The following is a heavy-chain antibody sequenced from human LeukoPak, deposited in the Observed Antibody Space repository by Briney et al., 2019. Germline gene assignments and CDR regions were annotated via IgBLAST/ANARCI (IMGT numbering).Heavy chain of an antibody. D-gene: IGHD6-19*01. V-gene: IGHV3-23*01. CDR3: AKRGAGSGGLDY. J-gene: IGHJ4*02. CDR1: GFSFSIYA. CDR2: ILENGRTM. Sequence: GGSLRPSCATSGFSFSIYAMSWVRQAPGKGLEWVSAILENGRTMYYADSVQGRFTISRDTSNNTLFLQMSNLRAEDTAVYYCAKRGAGSGGLDYWGQGTLVTVSS.